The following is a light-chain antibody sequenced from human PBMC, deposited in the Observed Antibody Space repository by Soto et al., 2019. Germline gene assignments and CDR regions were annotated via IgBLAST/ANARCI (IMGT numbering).Light chain of an antibody. J-gene: IGKJ1*01. Sequence: EIVLTQSPGTLSLSPGERATLSCRASQSITNNYLAWYQQKPGQAPRLLIYLASNRAAGIPDRFSGSGSGADFPLTINRLEPEDFAVYHCQQYGSSPWTFGQGTKMDIK. CDR3: QQYGSSPWT. V-gene: IGKV3-20*01. CDR1: QSITNNY. CDR2: LAS.